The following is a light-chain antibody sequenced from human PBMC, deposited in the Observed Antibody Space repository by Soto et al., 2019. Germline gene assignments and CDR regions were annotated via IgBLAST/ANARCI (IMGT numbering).Light chain of an antibody. CDR2: GAS. CDR3: HRGPT. V-gene: IGKV3-20*01. Sequence: EIVLTQSPGTLSLSPGERATLSCRASQSVSSSYLAWYQQTPGQAPRLLIYGASSRATSIPDRFSGSGSGTDFTLPLRRLEAADFAVYYCHRGPTFGQGTKVDIK. J-gene: IGKJ1*01. CDR1: QSVSSSY.